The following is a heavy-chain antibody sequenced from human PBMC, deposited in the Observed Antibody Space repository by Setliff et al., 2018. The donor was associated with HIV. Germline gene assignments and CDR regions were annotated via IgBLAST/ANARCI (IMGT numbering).Heavy chain of an antibody. CDR1: GFTFSSYS. D-gene: IGHD3-22*01. CDR2: ISSSSSYI. V-gene: IGHV3-21*01. CDR3: ARASYYYDSSGWVDY. Sequence: GGSLRLSCAASGFTFSSYSMNWVRQAPGKGLEWVSSISSSSSYIYYADSVKGRFTISRDNSKDTLYLQMNSLRGEDTAVHYCARASYYYDSSGWVDYWGQGTLVTVSS. J-gene: IGHJ4*02.